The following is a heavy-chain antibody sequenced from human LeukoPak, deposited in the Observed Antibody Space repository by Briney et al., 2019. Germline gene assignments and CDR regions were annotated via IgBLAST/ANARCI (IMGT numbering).Heavy chain of an antibody. D-gene: IGHD2-2*01. CDR3: AKRRYQLLWVGGYYFDY. CDR1: GFTFTTYS. Sequence: GGSLRLSCAASGFTFTTYSMNWVRQAPGKGLEWVSSITSSSASMYYADSVKGRFTISRDNAKNSLYLQMNSLRAEDTAVYYCAKRRYQLLWVGGYYFDYWGQGTLVTVSS. V-gene: IGHV3-21*04. J-gene: IGHJ4*02. CDR2: ITSSSASM.